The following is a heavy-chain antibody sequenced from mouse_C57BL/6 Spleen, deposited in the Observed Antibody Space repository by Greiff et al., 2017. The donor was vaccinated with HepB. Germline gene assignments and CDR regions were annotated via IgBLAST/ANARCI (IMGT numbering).Heavy chain of an antibody. CDR2: ISDGGSYT. CDR3: ARVCHYYAMDY. V-gene: IGHV5-4*03. Sequence: EVKVVESGGGLVKPGGSLKLSCAASGFTFSSYAMSWVRQTPEKRLEWVATISDGGSYTYYPDNVKGRFTISRDNAKNNLYLQMSHLKSEDTAMYYCARVCHYYAMDYWGQGTSVTVSS. CDR1: GFTFSSYA. D-gene: IGHD6-1*01. J-gene: IGHJ4*01.